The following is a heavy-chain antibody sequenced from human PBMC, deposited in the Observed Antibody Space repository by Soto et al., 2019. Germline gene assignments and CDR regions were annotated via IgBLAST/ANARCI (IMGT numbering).Heavy chain of an antibody. CDR3: AKDIAAASKALDY. CDR1: GFTFSSYG. Sequence: GGSLRLSCAASGFTFSSYGMHWVRQAPGKGLEWVAVISYDGSNKYYADSVKGRFTISRDNSKNTLYLQMNSLRAEDTAVYYCAKDIAAASKALDYWGQGTLVTVSS. V-gene: IGHV3-30*18. D-gene: IGHD6-13*01. CDR2: ISYDGSNK. J-gene: IGHJ4*02.